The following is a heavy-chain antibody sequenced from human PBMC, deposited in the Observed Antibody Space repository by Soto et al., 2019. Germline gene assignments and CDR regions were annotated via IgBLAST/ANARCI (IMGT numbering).Heavy chain of an antibody. CDR1: GYTFTGYY. CDR3: ARDREYYGSGSYYDY. J-gene: IGHJ4*02. Sequence: APVKVSCKASGYTFTGYYMHWVRQAPGQGPEWMGWINPNSGGTNYAQKFQGRVTMTRDTSISTAYMELSRLRSDDTAVYYCARDREYYGSGSYYDYWGQGTLVTVSS. V-gene: IGHV1-2*02. D-gene: IGHD3-10*01. CDR2: INPNSGGT.